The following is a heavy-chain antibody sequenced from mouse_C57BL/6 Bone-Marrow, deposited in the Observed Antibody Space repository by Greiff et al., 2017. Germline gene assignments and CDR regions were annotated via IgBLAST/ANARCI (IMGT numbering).Heavy chain of an antibody. CDR1: GSTFTASY. Sequence: VQLQQSGPVLGKPGASVKMSCKASGSTFTASYMNWVKQSHGKSLEWIGVINPYNGGTSYNQKFKGKATLTVDKSSSTAYMELNSLTSEDSAVYYCARGPLLFDYWGQGTTLTVSS. CDR3: ARGPLLFDY. CDR2: INPYNGGT. V-gene: IGHV1-19*01. J-gene: IGHJ2*01.